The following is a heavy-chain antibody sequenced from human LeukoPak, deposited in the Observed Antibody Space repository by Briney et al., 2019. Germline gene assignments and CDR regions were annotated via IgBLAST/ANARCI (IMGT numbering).Heavy chain of an antibody. Sequence: PGWSLRLSCAASGFTFSSYGMSWVRQAPGKGLEWVSAISGSGGSTYYADSVKGRFIISRDNSKNTLYLQMNSLRAEDTAVYYCVTSTLILRLIFDYWGQGALVTVSS. CDR3: VTSTLILRLIFDY. V-gene: IGHV3-23*01. J-gene: IGHJ4*02. CDR1: GFTFSSYG. CDR2: ISGSGGST. D-gene: IGHD4-17*01.